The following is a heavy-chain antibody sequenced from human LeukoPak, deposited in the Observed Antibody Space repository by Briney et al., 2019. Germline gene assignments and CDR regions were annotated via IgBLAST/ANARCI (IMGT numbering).Heavy chain of an antibody. J-gene: IGHJ4*02. D-gene: IGHD1-26*01. Sequence: SETLSLTCAVYGGSFSGYYWSWIRQPPGKGLEWIGEINHSGSTNYNPSLKSRVTISVDTSKNQFSLKLSSVTAADTAVYYCGRGRWQLELRENHFDYLGQGTLVTVSS. CDR3: GRGRWQLELRENHFDY. V-gene: IGHV4-34*01. CDR2: INHSGST. CDR1: GGSFSGYY.